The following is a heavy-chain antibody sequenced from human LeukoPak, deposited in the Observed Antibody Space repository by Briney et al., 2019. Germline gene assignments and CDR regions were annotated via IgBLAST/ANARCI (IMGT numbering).Heavy chain of an antibody. CDR1: GGSISSYY. D-gene: IGHD2-2*01. CDR2: IYHSGST. J-gene: IGHJ5*02. CDR3: AVGHGVPAAIGVPRINWFDP. Sequence: SETLSLTCTVSGGSISSYYWGWIRQPPGKGLEWIGSIYHSGSTYYNPSLKSRVTISVDTSKNQFSLKLSSVTAADTAVYYCAVGHGVPAAIGVPRINWFDPWGQGTLVTVSS. V-gene: IGHV4-39*07.